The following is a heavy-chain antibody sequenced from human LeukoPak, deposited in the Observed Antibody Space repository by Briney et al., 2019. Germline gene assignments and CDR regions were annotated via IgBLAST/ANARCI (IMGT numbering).Heavy chain of an antibody. V-gene: IGHV3-74*01. Sequence: GGSLRLSCAASGFTFSSYWMHWVRQAPGKGLVWVSRIYSDGSNTRYADSVKGRFTISRDNAKNSLYLQMNSLRAEDTAVYYCAREGFSRGYYQYYYMDVWGKGTTVTVSS. J-gene: IGHJ6*03. CDR1: GFTFSSYW. CDR3: AREGFSRGYYQYYYMDV. D-gene: IGHD6-13*01. CDR2: IYSDGSNT.